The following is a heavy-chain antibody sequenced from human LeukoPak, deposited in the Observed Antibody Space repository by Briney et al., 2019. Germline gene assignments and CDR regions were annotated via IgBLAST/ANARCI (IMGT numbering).Heavy chain of an antibody. CDR1: GGSFSGYY. D-gene: IGHD2-2*03. Sequence: SGTLSLTCAVYGGSFSGYYWSWIRQPPGKGLEWIGEINHSGSTNYNPSLKSRVTISVDTSKNQFSLKLSSVTAADTAVYYCARRGGYCSSTSCYSDYYYYYMDVWGKGTTVTVSS. CDR2: INHSGST. V-gene: IGHV4-34*01. J-gene: IGHJ6*03. CDR3: ARRGGYCSSTSCYSDYYYYYMDV.